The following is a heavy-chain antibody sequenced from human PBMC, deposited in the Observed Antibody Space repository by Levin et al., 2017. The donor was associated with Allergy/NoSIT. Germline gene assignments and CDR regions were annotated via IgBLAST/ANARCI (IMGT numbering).Heavy chain of an antibody. V-gene: IGHV3-21*04. CDR3: ARDQGLG. Sequence: MTGGSLRLSCVASGFSLSGYSMNWVRQAPGKGLEWVSTISGSGTYINYVDSVKGRFAISRDDSKNSVYLQMNSLRDEDTAVYYCARDQGLGWGQGVLVSVSS. CDR1: GFSLSGYS. CDR2: ISGSGTYI. J-gene: IGHJ4*02.